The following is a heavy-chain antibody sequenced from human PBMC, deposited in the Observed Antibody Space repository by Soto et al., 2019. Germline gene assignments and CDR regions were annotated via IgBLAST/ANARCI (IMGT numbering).Heavy chain of an antibody. CDR3: ARRRVIAAAGYDAFDI. D-gene: IGHD6-13*01. CDR2: IIPIFGTA. J-gene: IGHJ3*02. Sequence: SVKVSCKASGGTFSSYAISWVRQAPGQGLEWMGGIIPIFGTANYAQKFQGRVTITADESTSTAYMELSSLRSEDTTVYYCARRRVIAAAGYDAFDIWGQGTMVTVSS. CDR1: GGTFSSYA. V-gene: IGHV1-69*13.